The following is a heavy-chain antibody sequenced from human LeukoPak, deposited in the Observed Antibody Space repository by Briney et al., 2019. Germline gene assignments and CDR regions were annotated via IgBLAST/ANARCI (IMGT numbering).Heavy chain of an antibody. V-gene: IGHV3-9*01. CDR2: ISWNSGSI. Sequence: PGGSLRLSCAASGFTFDDYAMHWVRQAPGKGLEWVSGISWNSGSIGYADSVKGRFTIPRDNAKNSLYLQMNSLRAEDTALYYCAKDIGEVTTVVSGQHWGQGTLVTVSS. CDR1: GFTFDDYA. D-gene: IGHD4-23*01. J-gene: IGHJ1*01. CDR3: AKDIGEVTTVVSGQH.